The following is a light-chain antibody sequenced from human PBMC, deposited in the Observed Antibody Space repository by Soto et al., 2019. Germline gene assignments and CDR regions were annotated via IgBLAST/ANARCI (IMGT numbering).Light chain of an antibody. J-gene: IGLJ2*01. V-gene: IGLV2-8*01. CDR1: SSDVGGYNS. Sequence: QSALTQPPSASGSPGQSVTISCTGTSSDVGGYNSVSWYQHHPGKAPKLMIYAVSRRPSRVPDRFSGSKSGNTASLTVSGLQAEEEAYYYCSSYSGSINVVFGGGTKLTVL. CDR3: SSYSGSINVV. CDR2: AVS.